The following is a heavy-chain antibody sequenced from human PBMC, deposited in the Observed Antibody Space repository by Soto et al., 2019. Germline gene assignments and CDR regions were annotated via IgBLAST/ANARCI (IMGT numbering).Heavy chain of an antibody. CDR3: ATSNWLDH. CDR1: GGSISSSSYY. Sequence: PSETLSLTCTVSGGSISSSSYYWGWIRQPPGKGLEWIGIIYYSGSTYYNPSLKSRVTISVDTSKNQFSLKLSSVSATDTAVYYCATSNWLDHWGQGTLVNVSS. V-gene: IGHV4-39*01. J-gene: IGHJ5*02. CDR2: IYYSGST.